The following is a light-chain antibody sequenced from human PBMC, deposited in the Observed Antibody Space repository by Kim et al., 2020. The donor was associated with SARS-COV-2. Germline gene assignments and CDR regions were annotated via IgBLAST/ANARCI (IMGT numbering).Light chain of an antibody. CDR2: LERSGTY. CDR1: SGHSTYS. J-gene: IGLJ3*02. V-gene: IGLV4-60*03. Sequence: QLVLTQSSSASASLGSSVKLTCTLSSGHSTYSIAWHQQQPGKAPRFLMKLERSGTYNKGSGVPDRFSGSSSGTDRYLTISNLQSEDEADYYCETWDSNTRVFGGGTQLTVL. CDR3: ETWDSNTRV.